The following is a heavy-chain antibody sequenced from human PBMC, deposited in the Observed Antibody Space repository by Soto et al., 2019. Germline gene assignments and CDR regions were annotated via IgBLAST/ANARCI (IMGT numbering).Heavy chain of an antibody. CDR3: AKPQGFLEWLLYFDY. V-gene: IGHV3-23*01. D-gene: IGHD3-3*01. Sequence: GGSLGLSCAASGFTFSSYAMSWVRQAPGKGLEWVSAISGSGGSTYYADSVKGRFTISRDNSKNTLYLQMNSLRAEDTAVYYCAKPQGFLEWLLYFDYWRQGTLVTVSS. J-gene: IGHJ4*02. CDR2: ISGSGGST. CDR1: GFTFSSYA.